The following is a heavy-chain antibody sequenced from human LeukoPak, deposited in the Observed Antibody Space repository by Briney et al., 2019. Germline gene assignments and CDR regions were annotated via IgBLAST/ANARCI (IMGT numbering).Heavy chain of an antibody. V-gene: IGHV3-23*01. Sequence: ETGGSLRLSCAASGFTFSSYAMSWVRQAPGKGLEWVSAISGSGGSTYYADSVKGRFTISRDNSKNTLYLQMNSLRAEDTAVYYCARPPDILTGKNWFDPWGQGTLVTVSS. D-gene: IGHD3-9*01. J-gene: IGHJ5*02. CDR2: ISGSGGST. CDR1: GFTFSSYA. CDR3: ARPPDILTGKNWFDP.